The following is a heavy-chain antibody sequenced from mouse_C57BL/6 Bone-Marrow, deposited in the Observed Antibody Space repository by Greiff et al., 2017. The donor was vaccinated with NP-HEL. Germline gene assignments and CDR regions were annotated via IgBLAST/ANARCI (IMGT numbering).Heavy chain of an antibody. Sequence: QVQLQQPGAELVRPGTSVKLSCKASGYTFTSYWMHWVKQRPGQGLEWIGVIDPSDSYTNYNQKFKGKATLTVDTSSSTAYMQLSSLTSEDSAVYYCARVGNLLDYWGKGTTLTVSS. CDR2: IDPSDSYT. CDR1: GYTFTSYW. V-gene: IGHV1-59*01. J-gene: IGHJ2*01. D-gene: IGHD2-1*01. CDR3: ARVGNLLDY.